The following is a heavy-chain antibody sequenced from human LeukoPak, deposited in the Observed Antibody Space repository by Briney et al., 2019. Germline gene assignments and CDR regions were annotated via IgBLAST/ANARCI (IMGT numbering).Heavy chain of an antibody. D-gene: IGHD3-22*01. CDR3: AKDRGTMIVVVILDF. Sequence: PGGSLRLSCAASGLIVNSNYMSWVRQAPGKGLEWVSAISGSGGSTYYADSVKGRFTISRDNSKNTLYLQMNSLRAEDTAVYYCAKDRGTMIVVVILDFWGQGTLVTVSS. CDR1: GLIVNSNY. CDR2: ISGSGGST. V-gene: IGHV3-23*01. J-gene: IGHJ4*02.